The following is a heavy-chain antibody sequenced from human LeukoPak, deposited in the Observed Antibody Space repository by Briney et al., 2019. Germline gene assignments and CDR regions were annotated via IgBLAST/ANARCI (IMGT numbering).Heavy chain of an antibody. Sequence: SETLSLTCTVSGGSISSSSYYWGWIRQPPGKGLEWIGSIYYSGSTYYNPSLKSRVTISVDTSKNQFSLKLSSVTAADTAVYYCARHKSGAAAGRGGLDYWGQGTLVSVSS. D-gene: IGHD6-13*01. CDR1: GGSISSSSYY. V-gene: IGHV4-39*01. CDR3: ARHKSGAAAGRGGLDY. CDR2: IYYSGST. J-gene: IGHJ4*02.